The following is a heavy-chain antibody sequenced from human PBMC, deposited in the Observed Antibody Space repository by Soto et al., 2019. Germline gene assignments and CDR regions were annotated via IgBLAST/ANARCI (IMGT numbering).Heavy chain of an antibody. CDR1: GFTFSSYW. J-gene: IGHJ6*02. CDR3: ARDLREYYDFWSGYLHHGMDV. V-gene: IGHV3-7*01. CDR2: IKQDGSEK. Sequence: PGGSLRLSCAASGFTFSSYWMSWVRQAPGKGLEWVANIKQDGSEKYYVDSVKGRFTISRDNAKNSLYLQMNSLRAEDTAVYYCARDLREYYDFWSGYLHHGMDVWGQGTTVTVSS. D-gene: IGHD3-3*01.